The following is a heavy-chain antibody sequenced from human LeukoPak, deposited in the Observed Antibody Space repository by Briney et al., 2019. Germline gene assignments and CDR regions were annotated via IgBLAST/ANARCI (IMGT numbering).Heavy chain of an antibody. Sequence: PSQTLSLTCTVSGGSINSGSYYWNWIRQPAGKGLEWIGRIYTSGSTNYNPSLKSRVTISEDTSKNQFSLKLSSVTAADTAVYYCARDSGIAAAGSGFDYWGQGTLVTVSS. CDR3: ARDSGIAAAGSGFDY. J-gene: IGHJ4*02. D-gene: IGHD6-13*01. V-gene: IGHV4-61*02. CDR1: GGSINSGSYY. CDR2: IYTSGST.